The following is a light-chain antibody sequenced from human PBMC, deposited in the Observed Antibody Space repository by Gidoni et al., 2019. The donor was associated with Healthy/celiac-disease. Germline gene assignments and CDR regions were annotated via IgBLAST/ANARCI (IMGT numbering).Light chain of an antibody. Sequence: QSVLTQPPQVSGAPAQRVTTSCTGSCSNIGAGYDVHWYQQLPGPAPKLLIYGNSNRPSGVPDRFSGSKSGTSASLAITGLQAEDEADYYCQSYDSSLSGYVVFGGGTKLTVL. CDR3: QSYDSSLSGYVV. J-gene: IGLJ2*01. CDR2: GNS. V-gene: IGLV1-40*01. CDR1: CSNIGAGYD.